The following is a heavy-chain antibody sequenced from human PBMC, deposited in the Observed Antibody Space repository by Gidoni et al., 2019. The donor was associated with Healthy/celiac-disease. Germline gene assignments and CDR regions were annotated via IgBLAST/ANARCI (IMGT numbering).Heavy chain of an antibody. D-gene: IGHD3-9*01. Sequence: QVQLVQSGAEVKKPGASVKVSCKASGYTFTSYGISWVRQAPGQGLEWMGWISAYNGNTNYAQKLQGRVTMTTDTSTSTAYMELRSLRSDDTAVYYCARDRRPFGPGGYYDILTGAFDIWGQGTMVTVSS. V-gene: IGHV1-18*01. J-gene: IGHJ3*02. CDR2: ISAYNGNT. CDR3: ARDRRPFGPGGYYDILTGAFDI. CDR1: GYTFTSYG.